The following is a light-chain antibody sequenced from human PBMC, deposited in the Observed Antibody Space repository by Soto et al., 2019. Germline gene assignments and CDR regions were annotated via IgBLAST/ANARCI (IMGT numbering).Light chain of an antibody. CDR3: QQYNNWPPWT. V-gene: IGKV3-15*01. CDR1: QSVSDN. Sequence: ETVLTQSPATLSVSPGERATLSCRASQSVSDNLAWYQQKPGQAPRLLIYAASTRATGIPARFSGRGSGTEFTLTISSLQSEDFAFYFCQQYNNWPPWTFGQGTKVEVK. J-gene: IGKJ1*01. CDR2: AAS.